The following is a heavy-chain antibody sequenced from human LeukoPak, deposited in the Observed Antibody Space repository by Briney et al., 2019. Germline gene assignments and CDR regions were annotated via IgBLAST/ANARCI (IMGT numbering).Heavy chain of an antibody. CDR1: GGSISSSSYY. Sequence: ETLSLTCTVSGGSISSSSYYWGWIRQPPGKGLEWVANIKQDGSEKYYVDSVKGRFTISRDNAKNSLYLQMNSLRAEDTAVYYCARVGGSYSITFDYWGQGTLVTVSS. CDR2: IKQDGSEK. D-gene: IGHD1-26*01. V-gene: IGHV3-7*01. J-gene: IGHJ4*02. CDR3: ARVGGSYSITFDY.